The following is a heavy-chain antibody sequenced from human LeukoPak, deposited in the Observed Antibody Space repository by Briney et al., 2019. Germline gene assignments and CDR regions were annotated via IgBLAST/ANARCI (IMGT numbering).Heavy chain of an antibody. J-gene: IGHJ6*03. Sequence: GGSLRLSCAASRFTFSSYAMSWVRQAPGKGLEWVSAISGSGGSTYYADSVKGRFTISRDNSKKPLYLQMDSLRGEDTAVYYWAGGGFGEAYYYYYYMDVWGKGTTVTVSS. D-gene: IGHD3-10*01. CDR2: ISGSGGST. CDR1: RFTFSSYA. V-gene: IGHV3-23*01. CDR3: AGGGFGEAYYYYYYMDV.